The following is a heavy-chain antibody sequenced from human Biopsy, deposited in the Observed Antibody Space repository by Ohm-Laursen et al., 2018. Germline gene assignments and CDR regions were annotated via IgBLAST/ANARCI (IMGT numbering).Heavy chain of an antibody. J-gene: IGHJ5*02. V-gene: IGHV4-39*01. CDR1: GGSVSSNTNY. Sequence: GTLSLTCTVSGGSVSSNTNYWAWIRQPPGKGLEWIGSIFYSGIIYYNPSLKSRVSISVDTTKNQFSLNLNSVTAADTAVYYCARHPTGFWFDPWGQGTLVIVSS. CDR3: ARHPTGFWFDP. CDR2: IFYSGII.